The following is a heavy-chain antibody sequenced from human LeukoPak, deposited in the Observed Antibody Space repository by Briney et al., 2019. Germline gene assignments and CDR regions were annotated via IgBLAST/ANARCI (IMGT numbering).Heavy chain of an antibody. V-gene: IGHV3-48*02. CDR3: AREHSSSSGSVSDF. D-gene: IGHD6-6*01. Sequence: GGSLRLSCTASGFTFSSYNMNWVRQAPGKGLEWVSYISSSSTIYYADSVKGRFTISRDNAKNSLYVQMNSLRDEDTAVYYCAREHSSSSGSVSDFWGQGTLVTVSS. CDR2: ISSSSTI. CDR1: GFTFSSYN. J-gene: IGHJ4*02.